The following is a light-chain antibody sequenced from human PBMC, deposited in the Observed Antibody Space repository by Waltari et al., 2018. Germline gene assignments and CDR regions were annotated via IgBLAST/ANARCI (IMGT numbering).Light chain of an antibody. J-gene: IGKJ2*01. Sequence: SRFSGVPDRFSGSGSGTDFTLKISRVEAEDVGVYYCMQGIHPAFDQGTKLEIK. CDR3: MQGIHPA. V-gene: IGKV2-29*02.